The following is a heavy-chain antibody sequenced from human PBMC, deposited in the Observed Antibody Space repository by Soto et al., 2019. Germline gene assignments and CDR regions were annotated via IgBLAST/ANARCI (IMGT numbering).Heavy chain of an antibody. J-gene: IGHJ4*02. CDR2: IYYSGTT. CDR1: VGSISSNY. CDR3: GRVSSLATIAY. D-gene: IGHD5-12*01. V-gene: IGHV4-59*01. Sequence: PWETLSLTCTVSVGSISSNYWSWVRQSPGKGLEWIGYIYYSGTTIYNPSLRSRVTISVDTSKSQFFLKLGSVTAADTAVYYCGRVSSLATIAYWGQGTLVTVSS.